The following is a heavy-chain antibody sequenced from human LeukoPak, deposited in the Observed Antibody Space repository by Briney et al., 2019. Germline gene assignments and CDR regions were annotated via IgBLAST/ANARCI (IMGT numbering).Heavy chain of an antibody. CDR1: GYTFTSHG. J-gene: IGHJ4*02. CDR2: ISGHNDNT. V-gene: IGHV1-18*01. CDR3: AKELSEVATISPFDY. Sequence: GASVKVSCKASGYTFTSHGISWLRQAPGQGLEWMGWISGHNDNTKYAQKFQGRVTMTTDTSTSTAYMELRSLRSDDTAVYYCAKELSEVATISPFDYWGQGTLVTVSS. D-gene: IGHD5-24*01.